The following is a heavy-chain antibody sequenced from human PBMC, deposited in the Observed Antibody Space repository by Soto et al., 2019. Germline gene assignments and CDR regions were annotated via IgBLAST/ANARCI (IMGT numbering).Heavy chain of an antibody. CDR1: GFTFSSYG. J-gene: IGHJ4*02. CDR2: ISYDGNYK. CDR3: AKRLTYDYGPFDY. V-gene: IGHV3-30*18. Sequence: AQLVESGGGVVQPGRSLRLSCAASGFTFSSYGMHWVRQAPGKGLEWVALISYDGNYKYYADSVKGRFTISRDNSKNTLYLQMNSLRAEDTALYYCAKRLTYDYGPFDYWGQGTLVTVSS. D-gene: IGHD4-17*01.